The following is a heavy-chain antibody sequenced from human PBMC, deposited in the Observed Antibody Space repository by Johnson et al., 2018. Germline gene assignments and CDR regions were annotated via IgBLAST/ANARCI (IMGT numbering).Heavy chain of an antibody. CDR1: GFTFDDYT. D-gene: IGHD2-2*02. CDR3: AKDLVVVPAAIGGGGGYYYYGMDV. V-gene: IGHV3-23*04. CDR2: ISGSGGST. J-gene: IGHJ6*02. Sequence: VQLVESGGGVVQPGRSLRLSCAASGFTFDDYTMHWVRQAPGKGLEWVSAISGSGGSTYYADSVTGRFTISRDNSKNTLYLQMNSLRAVDTAVYYCAKDLVVVPAAIGGGGGYYYYGMDVWGQGTTVTVSS.